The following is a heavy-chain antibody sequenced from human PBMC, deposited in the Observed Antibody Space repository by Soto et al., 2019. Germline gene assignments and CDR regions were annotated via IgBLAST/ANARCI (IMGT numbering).Heavy chain of an antibody. Sequence: ASVKVSCKASGYTFTSYDINWVRQATGQGLEWMGWMNPNSGNTGYAQKFQGRVTMTRNTSISTAYMELSSLRSEDTAVYYCARGALYCSSTSCYLDNYYYYMDVWGKGTTLTVSS. CDR2: MNPNSGNT. D-gene: IGHD2-2*01. J-gene: IGHJ6*03. CDR1: GYTFTSYD. CDR3: ARGALYCSSTSCYLDNYYYYMDV. V-gene: IGHV1-8*01.